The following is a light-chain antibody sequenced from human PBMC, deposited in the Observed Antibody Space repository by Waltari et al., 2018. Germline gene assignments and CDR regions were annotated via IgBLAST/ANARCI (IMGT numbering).Light chain of an antibody. J-gene: IGLJ2*01. CDR2: RNN. V-gene: IGLV1-47*01. Sequence: QSVLTQPPSASGTPGQRVTISCSGSSSNIGSNYVYWYQQLPGTAPKLLIYRNNRRPSGVPDRFAGSKSGTSASLAISGLRSDDEADYYCATWDDSLSGPVFGGGTKVTVL. CDR1: SSNIGSNY. CDR3: ATWDDSLSGPV.